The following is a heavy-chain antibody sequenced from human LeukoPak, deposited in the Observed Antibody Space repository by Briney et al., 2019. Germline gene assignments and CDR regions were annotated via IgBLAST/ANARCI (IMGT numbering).Heavy chain of an antibody. CDR2: ISAYNGNT. V-gene: IGHV1-18*01. CDR3: ARVSHDFWSGYYHDY. Sequence: GASVKVSCKASGYTFTSYGISWVRQAPGQGLEWMGWISAYNGNTNYAQKLQGRVTMTTDTSTSTAYMELRSLRSDDTAVYYCARVSHDFWSGYYHDYWGQGTLVTVSS. J-gene: IGHJ4*02. D-gene: IGHD3-3*01. CDR1: GYTFTSYG.